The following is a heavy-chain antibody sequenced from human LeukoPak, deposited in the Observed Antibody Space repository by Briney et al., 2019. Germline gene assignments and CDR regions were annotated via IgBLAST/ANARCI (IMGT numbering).Heavy chain of an antibody. CDR1: GFTFSSYW. CDR2: IKQDGSEK. V-gene: IGHV3-7*01. D-gene: IGHD3-16*01. CDR3: ARAKNEFQLCPRWLTWNYYMDV. J-gene: IGHJ6*03. Sequence: GGSLRLSCAACGFTFSSYWMSWVRQAPGKGLEWVANIKQDGSEKYYVDSVKGRFTIYRDNGKNSLYLQMKSLRAEDTAVYYCARAKNEFQLCPRWLTWNYYMDVWGKGTTVTVSS.